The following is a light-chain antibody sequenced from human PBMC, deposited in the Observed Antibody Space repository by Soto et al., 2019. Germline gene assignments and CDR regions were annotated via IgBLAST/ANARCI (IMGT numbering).Light chain of an antibody. Sequence: QSVLTQPPSASGSPGQSVTLSCTGTSSDVGGYNYVSWFQHHPGKAPKLLIHEVNKRPSGVPDRFSGSKSGNTASLTVSGLQAEDEADYYCSSYGGNTLFVFGTGTKVTVL. CDR2: EVN. CDR1: SSDVGGYNY. J-gene: IGLJ1*01. CDR3: SSYGGNTLFV. V-gene: IGLV2-8*01.